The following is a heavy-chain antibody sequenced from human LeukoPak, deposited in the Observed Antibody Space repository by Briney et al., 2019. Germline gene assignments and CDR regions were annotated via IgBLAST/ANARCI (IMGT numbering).Heavy chain of an antibody. CDR2: ITSDGSST. J-gene: IGHJ3*02. CDR3: ARESGGDLGEAFDI. Sequence: PGGSLRLSCAASGFTFSNSWMHWVRQAPGKGLVWVSRITSDGSSTSYADSLKGRFTISRDNAKNSLYLQLNSLRAEDTAVYYCARESGGDLGEAFDIWGQGTMVTVSS. V-gene: IGHV3-74*01. CDR1: GFTFSNSW. D-gene: IGHD1-26*01.